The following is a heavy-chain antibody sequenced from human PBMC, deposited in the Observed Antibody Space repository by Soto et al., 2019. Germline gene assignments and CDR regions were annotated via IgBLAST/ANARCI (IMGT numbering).Heavy chain of an antibody. J-gene: IGHJ4*02. V-gene: IGHV4-34*01. D-gene: IGHD6-13*01. CDR2: INHSGST. Sequence: KHSPTLSLTCAVYGGSFSGYYWSWIRQPPGKGLEWIGEINHSGSTNYNPSLKSRVTISVDTSKNQFSLKLSSVTAADTAVYYCARGPLITPGYSSSWYIDYWGQGTLVTVSS. CDR1: GGSFSGYY. CDR3: ARGPLITPGYSSSWYIDY.